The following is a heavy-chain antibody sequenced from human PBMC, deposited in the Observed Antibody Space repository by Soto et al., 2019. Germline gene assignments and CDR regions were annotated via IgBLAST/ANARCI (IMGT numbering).Heavy chain of an antibody. CDR1: GLTLSDYA. CDR3: AKPPIWKSELLSF. CDR2: IRGGSEGTT. J-gene: IGHJ4*02. D-gene: IGHD3-3*01. Sequence: PGGSLRLSCAVSGLTLSDYAMTWVRQAPGKRLEWVSAIRGGSEGTTFYADSVKGRFTISRDDSKNTLSLQMNSLRAEDTALYYCAKPPIWKSELLSFWGQGTLVTVSS. V-gene: IGHV3-23*01.